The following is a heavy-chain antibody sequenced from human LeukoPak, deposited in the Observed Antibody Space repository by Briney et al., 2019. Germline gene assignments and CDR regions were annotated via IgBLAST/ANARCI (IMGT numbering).Heavy chain of an antibody. Sequence: SPTLSLTCAISGDSVSSNSAAWNWIRQSPSRGLEWLGRTYYRSKWYNDYAVSVKSRITINPDTSKNQFSLQLNSVTPEDTAVYYCAREVTMVRGVIIIPYYYYGMDVWGKGTTVTVSS. CDR1: GDSVSSNSAA. J-gene: IGHJ6*04. V-gene: IGHV6-1*01. D-gene: IGHD3-10*01. CDR3: AREVTMVRGVIIIPYYYYGMDV. CDR2: TYYRSKWYN.